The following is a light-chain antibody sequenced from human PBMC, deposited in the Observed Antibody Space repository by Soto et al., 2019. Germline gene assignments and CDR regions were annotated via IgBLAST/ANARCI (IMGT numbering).Light chain of an antibody. CDR2: DND. V-gene: IGLV1-51*01. J-gene: IGLJ2*01. CDR3: ATWDRSLRVGV. CDR1: RSNIGNNY. Sequence: QSVLTQPPSVSAAPGQKVTISCSGSRSNIGNNYVFWYQQLPGTAPKLLIYDNDKRPSGIPDRFSGSKSGTSATLGITGLQTGDEADYYCATWDRSLRVGVFGGGTKRTVL.